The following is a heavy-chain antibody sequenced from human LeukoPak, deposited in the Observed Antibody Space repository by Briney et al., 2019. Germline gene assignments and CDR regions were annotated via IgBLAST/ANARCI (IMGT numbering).Heavy chain of an antibody. CDR3: ARVSFDSGWYAL. CDR2: IYHSGTT. CDR1: NGSISTYY. Sequence: SETLSLTCTVSNGSISTYYWSWIRQPLGKGLEWIWHIYHSGTTIYNPTLKSRVTMSVDTSRNQFSLHLTSVTAADTAVYFCARVSFDSGWYALWGRGTLVTVSS. J-gene: IGHJ2*01. V-gene: IGHV4-59*01. D-gene: IGHD6-19*01.